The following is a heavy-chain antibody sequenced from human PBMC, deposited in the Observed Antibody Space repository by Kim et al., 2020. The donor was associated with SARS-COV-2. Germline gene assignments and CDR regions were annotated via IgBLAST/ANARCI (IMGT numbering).Heavy chain of an antibody. J-gene: IGHJ4*02. CDR1: GFTFINFD. D-gene: IGHD1-26*01. CDR2: ISHSDGTT. Sequence: GGSLRLSCAASGFTFINFDMSWVRQAPGKGLEWVSVISHSDGTTNYADSVKGRFTVSRDNSKSTLYLQMNSLTAEDTALYYCAKGRRALGGSPSDIDYWGQRTLVTVSS. V-gene: IGHV3-23*01. CDR3: AKGRRALGGSPSDIDY.